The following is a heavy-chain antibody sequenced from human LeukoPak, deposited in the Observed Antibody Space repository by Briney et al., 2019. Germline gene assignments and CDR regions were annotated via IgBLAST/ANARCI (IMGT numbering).Heavy chain of an antibody. V-gene: IGHV1-3*01. D-gene: IGHD2-15*01. CDR1: GYTFTGYY. Sequence: PAASVKVSCKASGYTFTGYYVHWVRQAPGQGLEWMGWMHAGNENTKSSQKFQGRLTISWDTSASTAYMELSSLRSEDTAIYYCAREVAIWGQGTLVTVSS. CDR2: MHAGNENT. CDR3: AREVAI. J-gene: IGHJ4*02.